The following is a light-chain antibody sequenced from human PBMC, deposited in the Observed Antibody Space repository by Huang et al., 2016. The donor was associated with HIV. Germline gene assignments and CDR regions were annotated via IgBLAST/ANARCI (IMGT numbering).Light chain of an antibody. CDR1: QSVRSI. V-gene: IGKV3-15*01. Sequence: EIVMTQSTASLSVSPGETATLSCRASQSVRSILAWYQQKPGQAPRLLIYGASTRATGIPARSSGSGSGTEFTLTINSLKSEDFSVYYCQQYDDWPLTFGGGTKVEMK. J-gene: IGKJ4*01. CDR2: GAS. CDR3: QQYDDWPLT.